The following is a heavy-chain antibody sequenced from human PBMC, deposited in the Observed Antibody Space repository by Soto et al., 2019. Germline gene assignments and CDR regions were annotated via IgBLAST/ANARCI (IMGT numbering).Heavy chain of an antibody. CDR1: GFIFDDYA. CDR3: AREPLYSYGSASQFDH. J-gene: IGHJ4*02. Sequence: RLSCAVSGFIFDDYAMHWVRQVPGRGLEWVSGISWNSATMAYADSIKGRFTISRDNTKNSLYLQMNGLTAEDSAFYYCAREPLYSYGSASQFDHWGQGTLVTVSS. V-gene: IGHV3-9*01. D-gene: IGHD3-10*01. CDR2: ISWNSATM.